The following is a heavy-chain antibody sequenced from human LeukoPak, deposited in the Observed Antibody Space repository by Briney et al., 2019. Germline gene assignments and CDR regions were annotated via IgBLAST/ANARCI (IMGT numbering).Heavy chain of an antibody. CDR1: GGTFSSYA. D-gene: IGHD7-27*01. Sequence: SVKVSCKASGGTFSSYAISWVRQAPGQGLEWMGGIIPIFGTANYAQKFQGRVTITADESTSTAYMELSSLRSEDTAVYYCARANWGFELPFDYWGQGTLVTVSS. CDR2: IIPIFGTA. V-gene: IGHV1-69*13. CDR3: ARANWGFELPFDY. J-gene: IGHJ4*02.